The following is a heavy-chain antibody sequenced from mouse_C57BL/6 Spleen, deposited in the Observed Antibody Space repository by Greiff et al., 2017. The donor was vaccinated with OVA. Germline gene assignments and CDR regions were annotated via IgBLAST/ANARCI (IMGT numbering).Heavy chain of an antibody. V-gene: IGHV10-1*01. CDR1: GFSFNTYA. J-gene: IGHJ1*03. Sequence: EVMLVESGGGLVQPKGSLKLSCAASGFSFNTYAMNWVRQAPGKGLEWVARIRSKSNNYATYYADSVKDRFTISRDDSESMLYLQMNNLKTEDTAMYYCVTTYDGYPYWYFDVWGTGTTVTVSS. D-gene: IGHD2-3*01. CDR3: VTTYDGYPYWYFDV. CDR2: IRSKSNNYAT.